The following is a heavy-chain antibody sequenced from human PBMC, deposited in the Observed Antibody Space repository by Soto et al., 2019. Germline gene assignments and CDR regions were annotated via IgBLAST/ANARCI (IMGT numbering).Heavy chain of an antibody. Sequence: PGGSLRLSCAASGFTFSSYGMHWVRQAPGKGLEWVAVISYDGSNKYYADSVKGRFTTSRDNSKNTLYLQMNSLRAEDTAVYYCAKDRTTHYGMDVWGQGTTVTVS. CDR2: ISYDGSNK. J-gene: IGHJ6*02. CDR1: GFTFSSYG. CDR3: AKDRTTHYGMDV. V-gene: IGHV3-30*18. D-gene: IGHD1-26*01.